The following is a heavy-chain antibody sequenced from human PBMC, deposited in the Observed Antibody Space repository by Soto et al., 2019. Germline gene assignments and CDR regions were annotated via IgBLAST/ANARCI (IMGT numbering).Heavy chain of an antibody. Sequence: VKVSCKASGFTFTSSAVQWVRQARGQRLEWIGWIVVGSGNTNYAQKFQERVTITRDMSTSTAYMELSSLRSEDTAVYYCAADRNYYDSSGYYSNPISPDWFDPWGQGTLVTVSS. CDR3: AADRNYYDSSGYYSNPISPDWFDP. CDR2: IVVGSGNT. J-gene: IGHJ5*02. D-gene: IGHD3-22*01. CDR1: GFTFTSSA. V-gene: IGHV1-58*01.